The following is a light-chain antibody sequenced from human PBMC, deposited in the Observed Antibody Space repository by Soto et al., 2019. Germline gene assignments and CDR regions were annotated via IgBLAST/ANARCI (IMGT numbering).Light chain of an antibody. CDR3: QQSYSSPFT. CDR2: TAS. V-gene: IGKV1-39*01. Sequence: DIQMTQSPSSLSASIGDRLIITCRTSQGVSTFLNWYRQKAGEAPRLLIDTASSLQSGVPSRFSGGGSGTAFTRTINSLQPEDFGTYFCQQSYSSPFTVGPGTRVDVK. J-gene: IGKJ3*01. CDR1: QGVSTF.